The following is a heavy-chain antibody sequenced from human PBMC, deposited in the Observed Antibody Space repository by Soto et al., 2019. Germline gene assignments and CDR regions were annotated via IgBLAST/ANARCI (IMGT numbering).Heavy chain of an antibody. CDR2: IYYSGST. V-gene: IGHV4-30-4*01. J-gene: IGHJ3*02. D-gene: IGHD3-16*02. Sequence: QVQLQESGPGLVKPSQTLSLTCTVSGGSISSGDYYWSWIRQPPGKGLEWIGYIYYSGSTYYNPSLKSRVTISVDTSKNPFSLKLSSVTAADTAVYYCARAPYVWGSYRYSDAFDIWGQGTMVTVSS. CDR1: GGSISSGDYY. CDR3: ARAPYVWGSYRYSDAFDI.